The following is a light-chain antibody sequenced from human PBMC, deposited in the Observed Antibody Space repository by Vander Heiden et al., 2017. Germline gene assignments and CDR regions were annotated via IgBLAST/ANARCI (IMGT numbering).Light chain of an antibody. CDR1: QSVHNN. V-gene: IGKV3D-15*01. Sequence: EIALTQFPGSLSLSLGDRAALPCRASQSVHNNLAWFQQRPGQAPRLLIYGASSRATDVPDRFSASGSGTDFTLTINSLQSEDVASYYCQQYSSWPFNFGQGTKVEI. J-gene: IGKJ2*01. CDR2: GAS. CDR3: QQYSSWPFN.